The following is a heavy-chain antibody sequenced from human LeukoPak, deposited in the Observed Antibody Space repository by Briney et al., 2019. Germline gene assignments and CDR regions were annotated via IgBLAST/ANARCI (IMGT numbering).Heavy chain of an antibody. Sequence: GASVKVSCKASGYTFTGYYMHWVRQAPGQGLEWMGRINPNRGGTNYAQKFQGRVTMTRDTSISTAYMELSRLRSDDTAVYYCARDYYGSGSFESDYWGQGTLVTVSS. D-gene: IGHD3-10*01. CDR3: ARDYYGSGSFESDY. CDR1: GYTFTGYY. V-gene: IGHV1-2*06. J-gene: IGHJ4*02. CDR2: INPNRGGT.